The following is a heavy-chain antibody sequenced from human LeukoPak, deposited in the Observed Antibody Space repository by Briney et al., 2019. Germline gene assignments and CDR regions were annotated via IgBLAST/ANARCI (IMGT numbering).Heavy chain of an antibody. CDR1: GDSISYFY. J-gene: IGHJ4*02. CDR2: IYTSGST. Sequence: SETLSLTCSVSGDSISYFYWSWIRQPAGKGLEWIGRIYTSGSTNYNPSLKSRVTMSVDTSKNQFSLNLSSVTAADTAVYYCARDSYYYGSGSYPLDYWGQGTLVTVSS. V-gene: IGHV4-4*07. D-gene: IGHD3-10*01. CDR3: ARDSYYYGSGSYPLDY.